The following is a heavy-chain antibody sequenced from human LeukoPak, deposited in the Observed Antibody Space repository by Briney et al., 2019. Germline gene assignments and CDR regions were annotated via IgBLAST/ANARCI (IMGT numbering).Heavy chain of an antibody. D-gene: IGHD2-15*01. CDR2: IYPGDSDT. J-gene: IGHJ4*02. V-gene: IGHV5-51*01. CDR3: ARHGSYPTSAIYYFDS. CDR1: GYSFTSYW. Sequence: GESLKISCKGSGYSFTSYWIGWVRQTPGKGLEWMGIIYPGDSDTRYSPSFQGQVTISADKSINTAYLQWSSLKASDTAMYYCARHGSYPTSAIYYFDSWGQGTLVTVSS.